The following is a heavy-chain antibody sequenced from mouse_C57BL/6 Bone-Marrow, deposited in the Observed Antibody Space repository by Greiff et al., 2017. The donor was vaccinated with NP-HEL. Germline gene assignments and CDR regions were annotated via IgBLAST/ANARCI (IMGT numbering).Heavy chain of an antibody. J-gene: IGHJ2*01. D-gene: IGHD3-2*02. CDR2: IDPEIGDT. Sequence: EVQLQQSGAELVRPGASVKLSCTASGFNIKDDYMHWVKQRPEQGLEWIGWIDPEIGDTEYASKFQGKATITADTSSNTAYLQLSSLTSEDTAVYYCTRELRLRGYFDYWGQGTTLTVSS. CDR3: TRELRLRGYFDY. CDR1: GFNIKDDY. V-gene: IGHV14-4*01.